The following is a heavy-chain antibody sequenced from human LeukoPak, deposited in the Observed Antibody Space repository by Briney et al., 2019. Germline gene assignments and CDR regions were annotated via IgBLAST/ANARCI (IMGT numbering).Heavy chain of an antibody. J-gene: IGHJ4*02. V-gene: IGHV3-23*01. Sequence: SGGSLRLSCAASGFTFSSYAMSWVRQAPGKGLEWVSAISGRGGSTYYADSVKGRFTISRDNSKNTLYLQMSSLRAEDTAVYYCAKDVVTAHPWYFDYWGQGTLVTVSS. D-gene: IGHD2-21*02. CDR3: AKDVVTAHPWYFDY. CDR1: GFTFSSYA. CDR2: ISGRGGST.